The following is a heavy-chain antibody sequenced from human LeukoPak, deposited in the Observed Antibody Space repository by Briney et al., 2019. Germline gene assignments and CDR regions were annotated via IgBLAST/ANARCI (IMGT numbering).Heavy chain of an antibody. J-gene: IGHJ4*02. CDR1: GFTFGDYA. Sequence: GGSLRLPCTASGFTFGDYAMSWFRQAPGKGLEGVGFIRSKAYGGTTEYAASVKGRFTISRDDSKSIAYLQMNSLKTEDTAVYYCTRDLPYSSGWYPLGDYWGQGTLVTVSS. CDR3: TRDLPYSSGWYPLGDY. CDR2: IRSKAYGGTT. V-gene: IGHV3-49*03. D-gene: IGHD6-19*01.